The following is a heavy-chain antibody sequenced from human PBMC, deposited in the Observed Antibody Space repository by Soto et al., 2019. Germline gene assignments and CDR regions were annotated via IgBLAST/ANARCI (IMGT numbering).Heavy chain of an antibody. CDR2: IYYSGST. CDR1: GGSISSGDYY. V-gene: IGHV4-30-4*01. Sequence: QVQLQESGPGLVKPSQTLSLTCTVSGGSISSGDYYWSWIRQPPGKGLEWIGYIYYSGSTYYNPALEMRVTISVDTAKIQFSLTLSSVTAADTAVYYCARASPVVTDVWGQGTTVTVSS. CDR3: ARASPVVTDV. D-gene: IGHD5-18*01. J-gene: IGHJ6*02.